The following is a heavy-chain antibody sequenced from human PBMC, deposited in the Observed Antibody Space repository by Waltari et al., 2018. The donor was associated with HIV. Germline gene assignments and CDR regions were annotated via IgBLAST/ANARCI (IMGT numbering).Heavy chain of an antibody. V-gene: IGHV4-59*11. J-gene: IGHJ6*02. D-gene: IGHD3-16*01. Sequence: QVQVQESGPGLVKPSETLSLTCTVSGGSISSHYWSWIRQTPGKGLEWIGYIFYDGRTDYNPSLKSRVTLAVDTSKNQFSLNLRSMTTADTAVYYCARGLVPIDFNGMDVWGQGTMVTVSS. CDR3: ARGLVPIDFNGMDV. CDR1: GGSISSHY. CDR2: IFYDGRT.